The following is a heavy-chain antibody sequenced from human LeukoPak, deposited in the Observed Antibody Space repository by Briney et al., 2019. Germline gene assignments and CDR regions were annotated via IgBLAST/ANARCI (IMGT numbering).Heavy chain of an antibody. CDR1: GGTFSSYA. CDR3: ARGHPPSYYDFWSGYYLPDFDY. J-gene: IGHJ4*02. D-gene: IGHD3-3*01. Sequence: GASVKVSCKASGGTFSSYAISCVRQAPGQGLEWMGGIIPIFGTANYAQKFQGRVTITADESTSTAYMELSSLRSEDTAVYYCARGHPPSYYDFWSGYYLPDFDYWGQGTPVTVSS. V-gene: IGHV1-69*01. CDR2: IIPIFGTA.